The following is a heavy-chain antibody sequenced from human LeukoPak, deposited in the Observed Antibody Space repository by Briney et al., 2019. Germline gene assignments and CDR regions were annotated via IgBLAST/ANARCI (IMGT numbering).Heavy chain of an antibody. Sequence: GGSLRLSCAASGFTFSSYAMSWVRQAPGKGLEWVSAISGSGGSIYYADSVKGRFTISRDNSKNTLYLQMNSLRAEDTAVYYCARSYDSSGYYPWDYWGQGTLVTVSS. CDR2: ISGSGGSI. J-gene: IGHJ4*02. CDR1: GFTFSSYA. V-gene: IGHV3-23*01. D-gene: IGHD3-22*01. CDR3: ARSYDSSGYYPWDY.